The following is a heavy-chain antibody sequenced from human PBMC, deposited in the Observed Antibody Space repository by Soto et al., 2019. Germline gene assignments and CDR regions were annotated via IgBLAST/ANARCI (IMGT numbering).Heavy chain of an antibody. J-gene: IGHJ4*02. CDR2: IYDSGST. Sequence: QVQLQESGQGLVKPSENLSLTCTVYGGSLSSYYWSWIRQPPGKGLEWIGYIYDSGSTYYNSSLKSRVTMSVDTSKNQFSLKLSSVTAAYTAVYYCARQLIYWCQGTPVTVSS. CDR1: GGSLSSYY. CDR3: ARQLIY. V-gene: IGHV4-59*08. D-gene: IGHD3-16*01.